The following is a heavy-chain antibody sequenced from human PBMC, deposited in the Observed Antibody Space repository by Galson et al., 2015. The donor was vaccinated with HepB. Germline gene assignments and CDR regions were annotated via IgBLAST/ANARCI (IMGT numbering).Heavy chain of an antibody. D-gene: IGHD1-1*01. CDR2: IGGGGDT. CDR1: GFTFSNYA. Sequence: SLRLSCAASGFTFSNYAMYWVRQSLDKGLEWVSAIGGGGDTYYSASVKGRFTISRENAKNSFYLQMNGLRAGDTAVYYCARADRTINWSPEYWGQGTLVTVSS. J-gene: IGHJ4*02. CDR3: ARADRTINWSPEY. V-gene: IGHV3-13*01.